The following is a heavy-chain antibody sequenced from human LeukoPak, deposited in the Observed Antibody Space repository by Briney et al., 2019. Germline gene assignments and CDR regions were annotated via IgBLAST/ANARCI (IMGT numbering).Heavy chain of an antibody. D-gene: IGHD2-15*01. CDR3: ARVVVAANQYPDY. CDR2: IYYSGST. Sequence: SSETLSLTCTVSGGSISSYYWSWIRQPPGKGLDWIGYIYYSGSTNYNPSLKSRVTISVDTSKNQFSLKLSSVTAADTAVYYCARVVVAANQYPDYWGQGTLVTVSS. V-gene: IGHV4-59*01. CDR1: GGSISSYY. J-gene: IGHJ4*02.